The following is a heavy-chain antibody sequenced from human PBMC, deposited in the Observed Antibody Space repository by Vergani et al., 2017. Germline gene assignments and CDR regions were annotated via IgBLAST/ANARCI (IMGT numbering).Heavy chain of an antibody. V-gene: IGHV1-69*01. Sequence: QVQLVQSGAEVKKPGSSVKVSCKASGGTFSSYAISWVRQAPGQGLEWMGGIIPIFGTANYAQKFQGRVTITADESTSTAYMELSSLRSEDTAVYYCARRSCSSTSCPQYFQHWGQGTLVTVSS. CDR2: IIPIFGTA. D-gene: IGHD2-2*01. CDR3: ARRSCSSTSCPQYFQH. J-gene: IGHJ1*01. CDR1: GGTFSSYA.